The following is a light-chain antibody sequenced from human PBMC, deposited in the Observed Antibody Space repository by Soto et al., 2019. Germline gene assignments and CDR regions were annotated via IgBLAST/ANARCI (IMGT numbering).Light chain of an antibody. J-gene: IGKJ2*01. Sequence: DIVMTQSPYSLPVSLGERATINCKSSQSVLYSSNNKNYLAWYQQKPGQPPKLLIYWASTRESGVPDRFSGSGSGTDFTLTIISLQAEDVAVYYCQQYYNTPYTFGQGTKLEIK. CDR3: QQYYNTPYT. CDR1: QSVLYSSNNKNY. V-gene: IGKV4-1*01. CDR2: WAS.